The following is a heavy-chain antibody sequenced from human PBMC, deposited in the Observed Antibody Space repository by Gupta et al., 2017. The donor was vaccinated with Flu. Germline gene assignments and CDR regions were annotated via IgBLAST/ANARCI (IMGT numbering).Heavy chain of an antibody. CDR1: GFLFLYHS. Sequence: EVKLVESGGGLVKAGGSLRLSCVASGFLFLYHSFNWVRRAPGKGLEWVASISSNEIYKDYGDSVKGRFSISRDNAKNSSYLQMDSLTVDDTAIYYCAREAYAYHYMDAWGKGTTVTVSS. D-gene: IGHD4-17*01. J-gene: IGHJ6*03. V-gene: IGHV3-21*02. CDR3: AREAYAYHYMDA. CDR2: ISSNEIYK.